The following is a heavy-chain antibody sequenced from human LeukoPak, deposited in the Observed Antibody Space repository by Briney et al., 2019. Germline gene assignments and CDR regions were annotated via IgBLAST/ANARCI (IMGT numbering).Heavy chain of an antibody. CDR1: GFTFADYA. J-gene: IGHJ6*04. V-gene: IGHV3-49*04. CDR2: IRSKAYGGTT. CDR3: RAYYYYYGMDV. Sequence: GRSLRLFYTAYGFTFADYAMSSVRQAPGKGLEWVGFIRSKAYGGTTAYAASVKARFTISRDDSKSIAYLQMNSLKTEDTAVYYCRAYYYYYGMDVWGKGTTVTVSS.